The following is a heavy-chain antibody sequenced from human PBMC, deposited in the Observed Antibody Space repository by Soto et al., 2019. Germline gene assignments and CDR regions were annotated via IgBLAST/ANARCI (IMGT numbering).Heavy chain of an antibody. CDR1: GFTFSSYW. D-gene: IGHD5-12*01. J-gene: IGHJ4*02. CDR2: INGDGSST. Sequence: EVQLVESGGGLVQPGGSLRLSCAASGFTFSSYWMHWVRQDPGKGLVWVSRINGDGSSTRYADSVKGRFTISRDNAKNTLYLQMNSLRAEDTAVYYCASLVATTPHGFDYWGQGTRVTVSS. CDR3: ASLVATTPHGFDY. V-gene: IGHV3-74*01.